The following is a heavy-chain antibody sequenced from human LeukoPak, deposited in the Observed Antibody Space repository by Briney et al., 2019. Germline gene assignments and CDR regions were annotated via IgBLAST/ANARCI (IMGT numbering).Heavy chain of an antibody. CDR1: GFTFSSYA. J-gene: IGHJ4*02. CDR2: ISGSGDTT. D-gene: IGHD2-15*01. Sequence: GGSLRLSCAASGFTFSSYAMSWVRQAPGKGLEWISDISGSGDTTYYADSVKGRFTISRDNSKNTLYLQMNSLRAEDTATYYCAKHSGGSCYLTLASWGQGTLVTVSS. V-gene: IGHV3-23*01. CDR3: AKHSGGSCYLTLAS.